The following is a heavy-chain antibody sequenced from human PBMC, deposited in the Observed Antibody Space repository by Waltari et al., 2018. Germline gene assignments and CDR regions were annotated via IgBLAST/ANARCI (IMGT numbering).Heavy chain of an antibody. J-gene: IGHJ5*02. CDR3: ADLPRGCSSTSCQGGWFDP. V-gene: IGHV1-69*11. Sequence: QVQLVQSGAEVKKPGSSVKVSCKASGGTFSSYAISWVRQAPGQGLEWMGGSDPSLDTANYAQKVKGRVTITADESTSTAYMELSRLRSEETAVYYCADLPRGCSSTSCQGGWFDPWGQGTLVTVSS. D-gene: IGHD2-2*01. CDR1: GGTFSSYA. CDR2: SDPSLDTA.